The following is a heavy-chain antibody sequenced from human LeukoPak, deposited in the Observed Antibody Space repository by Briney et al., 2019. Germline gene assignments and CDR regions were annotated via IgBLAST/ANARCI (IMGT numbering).Heavy chain of an antibody. CDR1: GGSFSGYY. V-gene: IGHV4-34*01. Sequence: SETLSLTCAVYGGSFSGYYWSWIRQPPGKGLEWIGEINHSGSTNYNPSLKSRVTISVDTSKNQFSLKLSSVTAADTAVYYCARSRITMVWGVLYYYYGMDVWGKGTTVTVSS. J-gene: IGHJ6*04. D-gene: IGHD3-10*01. CDR3: ARSRITMVWGVLYYYYGMDV. CDR2: INHSGST.